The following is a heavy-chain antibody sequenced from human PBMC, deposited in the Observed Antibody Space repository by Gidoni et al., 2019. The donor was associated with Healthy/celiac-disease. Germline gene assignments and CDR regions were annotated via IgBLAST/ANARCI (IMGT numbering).Heavy chain of an antibody. J-gene: IGHJ4*02. V-gene: IGHV1-2*02. CDR2: INPNSGGT. D-gene: IGHD6-6*01. CDR1: GYTFTGYY. Sequence: QVQLVQSGAEVKKPGASVKVSCKASGYTFTGYYMHWVRQAPGQGLEWMGWINPNSGGTNYAQKFQGRVTMTRDTSISTAYMELSRLRSDDTAVYYCARDDLGGVWQLDDSPPEWGQGTLVTVSS. CDR3: ARDDLGGVWQLDDSPPE.